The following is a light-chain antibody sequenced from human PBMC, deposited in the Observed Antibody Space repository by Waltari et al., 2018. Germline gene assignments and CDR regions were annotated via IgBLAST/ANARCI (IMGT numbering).Light chain of an antibody. J-gene: IGLJ3*02. V-gene: IGLV3-21*04. CDR2: YEN. Sequence: YVVTQPPSVSVTPGQTATLTCGGENIETKSVKWYQQKPGQAPFLVMFYENDRPAGIPERFSGSNSGNTATLTINWVEAGDEADYHCQVWDDFIDSGVFGGGTRLSVL. CDR3: QVWDDFIDSGV. CDR1: NIETKS.